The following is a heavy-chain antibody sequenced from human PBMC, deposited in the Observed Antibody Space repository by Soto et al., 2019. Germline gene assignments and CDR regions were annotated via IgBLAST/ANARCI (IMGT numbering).Heavy chain of an antibody. CDR1: GFTFSSYG. CDR3: ARESRSWFGTKY. Sequence: PGGSLRLSCAASGFTFSSYGMHWVRQAPGKGLEWVAVIWYDGSNKYYADSVKGRFTISRDNSKNTLYLQMNSLRAEDTAVYYCARESRSWFGTKYWGQGTLVTVS. CDR2: IWYDGSNK. J-gene: IGHJ4*02. V-gene: IGHV3-33*01. D-gene: IGHD3-10*01.